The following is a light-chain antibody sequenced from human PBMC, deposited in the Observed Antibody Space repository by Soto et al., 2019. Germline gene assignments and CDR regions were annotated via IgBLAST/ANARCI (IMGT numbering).Light chain of an antibody. CDR1: SGHSTYA. CDR2: LDSDGSH. V-gene: IGLV4-69*01. CDR3: QTWATGPDWV. Sequence: QAVVTQSPSASASLGASVKLTCTLSSGHSTYAIAWHQQQPEKGPRYLMKLDSDGSHSKGDGIPDRFSGSSSGAERYLTISSLQAEDEADYYCQTWATGPDWVFCGGTKVTAL. J-gene: IGLJ3*02.